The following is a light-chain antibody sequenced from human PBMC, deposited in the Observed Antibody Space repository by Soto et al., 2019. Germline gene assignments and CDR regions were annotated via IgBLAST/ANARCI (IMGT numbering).Light chain of an antibody. CDR2: KAS. V-gene: IGKV1-5*03. J-gene: IGKJ2*01. CDR1: QRISPW. CDR3: QQYKTYSRT. Sequence: DIQMTQSRSTLSASVGDRVTITCLASQRISPWLAWYQQKPGKAPKILIYKASSLERGVPARLRGSDSGTEFTLTIRSLQPDDFATYFCQQYKTYSRTFGQGTKLEIK.